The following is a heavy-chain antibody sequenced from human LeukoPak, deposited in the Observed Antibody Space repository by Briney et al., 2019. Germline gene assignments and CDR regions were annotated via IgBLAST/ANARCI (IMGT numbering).Heavy chain of an antibody. J-gene: IGHJ4*02. CDR3: ARDHNYYGSGSYYNVDY. D-gene: IGHD3-10*01. CDR1: GHTFTGYY. V-gene: IGHV1-2*02. CDR2: INPNSGGT. Sequence: GASVNVSCKASGHTFTGYYMHWVRQAPGEGLEWMGWINPNSGGTNHAQTFQGSVTMTRDTSISTAYLELSRLRSDDTAVYYCARDHNYYGSGSYYNVDYWGQGTLVTVSS.